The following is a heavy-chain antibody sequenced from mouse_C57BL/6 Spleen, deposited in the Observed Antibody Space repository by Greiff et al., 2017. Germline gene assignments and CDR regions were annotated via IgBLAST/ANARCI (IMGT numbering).Heavy chain of an antibody. D-gene: IGHD1-1*01. CDR1: GYTFTSYW. Sequence: VQLQQPGAELVKPGASVKLSCKASGYTFTSYWMHWVKQRPGRGLEWIGRIDPNSGGTKYNEKFKSKATLTVDKPSSTAYMQLSSLTSEDSAVYYCARDYYGSSYEGVYYYAMDDWGQGTSVTVSS. V-gene: IGHV1-72*01. J-gene: IGHJ4*01. CDR3: ARDYYGSSYEGVYYYAMDD. CDR2: IDPNSGGT.